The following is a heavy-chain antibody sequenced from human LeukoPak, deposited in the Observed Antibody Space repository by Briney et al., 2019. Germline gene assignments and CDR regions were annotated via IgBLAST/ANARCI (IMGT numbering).Heavy chain of an antibody. Sequence: GGSLRLSCAASGFTFSMYEMNWIRQAPGKGLEWVSYIVSSGSAIYYADSVRGRFTISRDNAKNSLYLQMNSLRAEDTAVYYCASVGYFGSGSYYTGGHYFDYWGQGTLVTVSS. V-gene: IGHV3-48*03. CDR2: IVSSGSAI. J-gene: IGHJ4*02. CDR3: ASVGYFGSGSYYTGGHYFDY. D-gene: IGHD3-10*01. CDR1: GFTFSMYE.